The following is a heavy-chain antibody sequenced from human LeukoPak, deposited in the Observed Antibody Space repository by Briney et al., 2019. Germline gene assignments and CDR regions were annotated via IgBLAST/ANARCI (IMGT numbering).Heavy chain of an antibody. CDR3: VRIIVGTTGSDY. V-gene: IGHV3-7*01. CDR1: GFYFSSYW. J-gene: IGHJ4*02. Sequence: PGGSLRLSCTASGFYFSSYWMTWVRQAPGKGLEWVANIKQDGSEKYYVDSVKGRFPISRDNAKKSLSLQMNCLRVEDTAVYYCVRIIVGTTGSDYWGQGTLVIVSS. CDR2: IKQDGSEK. D-gene: IGHD1-26*01.